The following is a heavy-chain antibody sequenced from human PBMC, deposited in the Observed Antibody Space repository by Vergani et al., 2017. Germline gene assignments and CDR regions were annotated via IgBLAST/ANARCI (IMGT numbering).Heavy chain of an antibody. J-gene: IGHJ1*01. D-gene: IGHD1-1*01. CDR3: ATISCGTPGCQIGYFRE. Sequence: QVHLVESGGGVVQPGRSLRLSCVVSGCTSSYYGMHWVRQAPGKGLEWVAVISYDGTQKYYADSVKGRFTISRDNSKSTLYLQMNSLRTEDTAVYYCATISCGTPGCQIGYFREWGQGTLVTVSS. CDR2: ISYDGTQK. V-gene: IGHV3-30*03. CDR1: GCTSSYYG.